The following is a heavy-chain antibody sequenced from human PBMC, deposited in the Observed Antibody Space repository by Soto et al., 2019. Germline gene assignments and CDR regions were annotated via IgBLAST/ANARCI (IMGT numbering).Heavy chain of an antibody. Sequence: SETLSLTCTVSGGSISSYYWSWIRQPPGKGLEWIGYIYYSGSTNYNPSLKSRVTISVDTPKNQFSLKLSSVTAADTAVYYCARGLTHWTMVRGGLYGMDVWGQGTTVTVSS. CDR3: ARGLTHWTMVRGGLYGMDV. CDR1: GGSISSYY. CDR2: IYYSGST. V-gene: IGHV4-59*01. D-gene: IGHD3-10*01. J-gene: IGHJ6*02.